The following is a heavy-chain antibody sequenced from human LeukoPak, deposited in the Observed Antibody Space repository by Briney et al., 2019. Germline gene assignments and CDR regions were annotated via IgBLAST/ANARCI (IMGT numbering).Heavy chain of an antibody. CDR1: GYTFTGYY. CDR3: ARDFQNNRWYGGPGYYFDF. Sequence: ASVKVSCKASGYTFTGYYMHWVRQAPGQGLEWMGWINPNSGGTNYAQKFQGRVTMTRDTSINTAYMELSRLRSDDTAVYYCARDFQNNRWYGGPGYYFDFWGQGTLVTVSS. CDR2: INPNSGGT. V-gene: IGHV1-2*02. D-gene: IGHD1-26*01. J-gene: IGHJ4*02.